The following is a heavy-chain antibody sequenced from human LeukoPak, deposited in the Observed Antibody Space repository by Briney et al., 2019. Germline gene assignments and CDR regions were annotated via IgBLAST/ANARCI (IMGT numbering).Heavy chain of an antibody. V-gene: IGHV4-61*02. Sequence: SETLSLTCTVSGGSISSGSYYWSWIRQPAGKGLEWIGRIYTSGSTNYNPSLKSRVTISVDTSKNQFSLKLSSVTAADTAVYYCAAGWREDYYFDYWGQGTLVTVPS. D-gene: IGHD6-19*01. CDR3: AAGWREDYYFDY. J-gene: IGHJ4*02. CDR1: GGSISSGSYY. CDR2: IYTSGST.